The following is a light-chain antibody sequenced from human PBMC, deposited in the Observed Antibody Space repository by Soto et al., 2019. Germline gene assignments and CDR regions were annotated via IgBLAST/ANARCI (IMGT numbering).Light chain of an antibody. CDR2: DAS. J-gene: IGKJ2*01. Sequence: DIHLTQSPSTLSAFVGDRVTISCRARQSISGRLAWYQQKAGRAPNLLIYDASTLETGVPLRFSGSGSGTEVTLTISGLQPDDFATYSCQQYHSYPYTFGQGTKREIK. CDR1: QSISGR. V-gene: IGKV1-5*01. CDR3: QQYHSYPYT.